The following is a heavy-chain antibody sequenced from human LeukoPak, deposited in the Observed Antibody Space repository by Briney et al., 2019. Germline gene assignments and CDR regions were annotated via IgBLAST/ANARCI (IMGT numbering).Heavy chain of an antibody. CDR1: GGSFSGYY. D-gene: IGHD3-22*01. Sequence: SETLSLTCAVYGGSFSGYYWSWIHQPPGKGLEWIGEINHSGSTNYNPSLKSRVTISVDKSKNQLSLRLTSVSAADTAVYYCAIDRNSVFAPWGQGTLVTVSS. V-gene: IGHV4-34*01. CDR2: INHSGST. CDR3: AIDRNSVFAP. J-gene: IGHJ5*02.